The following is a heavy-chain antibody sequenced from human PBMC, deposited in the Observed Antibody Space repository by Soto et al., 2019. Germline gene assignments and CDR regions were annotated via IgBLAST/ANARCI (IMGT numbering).Heavy chain of an antibody. J-gene: IGHJ4*02. CDR2: INHSGST. D-gene: IGHD2-15*01. Sequence: SETVSLTCSVYGGSFSGYYWRWIRQPPGKGLEWIGEINHSGSTNYNPSLKSRVTISVDTSKNQFSLKLSSVTAADTAVYYCARGGRYCSGGRCYSSKFDYWGQGTLITVSS. V-gene: IGHV4-34*01. CDR1: GGSFSGYY. CDR3: ARGGRYCSGGRCYSSKFDY.